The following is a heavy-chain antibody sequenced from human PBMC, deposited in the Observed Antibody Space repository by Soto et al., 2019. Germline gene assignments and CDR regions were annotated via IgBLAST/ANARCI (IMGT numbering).Heavy chain of an antibody. D-gene: IGHD2-2*01. CDR1: GGSFSGYY. J-gene: IGHJ6*02. V-gene: IGHV4-34*01. CDR3: ARVVPAAINYYYGMDV. Sequence: PSETLSLTCAVYGGSFSGYYWSWIRQPPGKGLEWIGEINHSGSTNYNPSLKSRATISVDTSKNQFSLKLSSVTAADTAVYYCARVVPAAINYYYGMDVWGQGTTVTVSS. CDR2: INHSGST.